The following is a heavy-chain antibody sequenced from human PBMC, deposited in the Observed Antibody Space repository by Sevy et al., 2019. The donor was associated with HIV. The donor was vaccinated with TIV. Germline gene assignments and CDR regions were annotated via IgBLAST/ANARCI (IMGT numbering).Heavy chain of an antibody. CDR1: GFTFSDHY. CDR3: ATQADIAAAGRVFDY. CDR2: IRNKADSYTT. D-gene: IGHD6-13*01. Sequence: GGSLRLSCAASGFTFSDHYMEWVRQAPGNGLEWVGRIRNKADSYTTEYAASVKGRFTISRDDSKNSLYLLMNSLKTEDTAVYYCATQADIAAAGRVFDYWGQGTLVTVSS. J-gene: IGHJ4*02. V-gene: IGHV3-72*01.